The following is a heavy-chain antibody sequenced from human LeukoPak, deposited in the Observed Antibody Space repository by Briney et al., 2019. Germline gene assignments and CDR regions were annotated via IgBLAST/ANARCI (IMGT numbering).Heavy chain of an antibody. J-gene: IGHJ6*03. D-gene: IGHD6-13*01. V-gene: IGHV4-31*03. Sequence: SETLSLTCTVSGGSISSGGYYWSWVRQHPGKGREGIGYIYYSGSTYYNPSLKSRVTISVDTSKNQFSLKLSSVTAADTAVYYCARVWAAAAGTGRYYYYYMDVWGKGTTVTVSS. CDR3: ARVWAAAAGTGRYYYYYMDV. CDR1: GGSISSGGYY. CDR2: IYYSGST.